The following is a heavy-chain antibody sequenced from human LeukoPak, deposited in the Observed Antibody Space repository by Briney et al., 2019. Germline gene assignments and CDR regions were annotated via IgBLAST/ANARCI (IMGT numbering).Heavy chain of an antibody. Sequence: SVKVSCKASGGTFSSYTISWVRQAPGQGLEWMGRIIPILGIANYAQKFQGRVTITADKSTSTAYMELSSLRSEDTAVYYCARDRRDGLKSPIDYWGQGTLVTVSS. CDR3: ARDRRDGLKSPIDY. D-gene: IGHD5-24*01. CDR2: IIPILGIA. V-gene: IGHV1-69*04. CDR1: GGTFSSYT. J-gene: IGHJ4*02.